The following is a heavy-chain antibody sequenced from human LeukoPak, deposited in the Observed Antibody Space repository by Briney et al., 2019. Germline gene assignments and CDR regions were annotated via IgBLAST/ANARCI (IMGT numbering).Heavy chain of an antibody. J-gene: IGHJ4*02. V-gene: IGHV4-30-2*01. CDR2: IYHSGST. D-gene: IGHD3-10*01. CDR1: GGSISSGGYS. CDR3: ARVRSGSYLLDY. Sequence: SETLSLTCAVSGGSISSGGYSWSWIRQPPGKGLEWIGYIYHSGSTYYNPSLKSRVTISVDRSKNQFSLKLSSVTAADTAVYYCARVRSGSYLLDYWGQGTLVTVSS.